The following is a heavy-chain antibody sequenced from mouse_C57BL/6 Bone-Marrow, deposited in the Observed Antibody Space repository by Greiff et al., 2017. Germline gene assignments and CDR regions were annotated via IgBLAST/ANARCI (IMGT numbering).Heavy chain of an antibody. CDR3: ARLIYDGYYGFAY. CDR1: GFSLTSYG. V-gene: IGHV2-2*01. CDR2: IWSGGST. D-gene: IGHD2-3*01. Sequence: VQLKQSGPGLVQPSQSLSITCTVSGFSLTSYGVHWVRQSPGKGLEWLGVIWSGGSTDYNAAFISRLSISKDNSKSQVFFKMNSLQADDTTIYYFARLIYDGYYGFAYGGQGTLVTVSA. J-gene: IGHJ3*01.